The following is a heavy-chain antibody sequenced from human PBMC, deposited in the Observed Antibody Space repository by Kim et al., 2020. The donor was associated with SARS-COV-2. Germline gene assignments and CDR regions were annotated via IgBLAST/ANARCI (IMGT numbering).Heavy chain of an antibody. CDR3: ARLLWFGESWFEP. V-gene: IGHV4-4*02. D-gene: IGHD3-10*01. CDR2: IHHSGST. J-gene: IGHJ5*02. Sequence: SETLSLTCAVSGGSISSSNWWSWVRQPPGKGLEWIGEIHHSGSTNYNPSPKSRVTISVDKSKNQFSLKLSSVTAADTAVYYCARLLWFGESWFEPWGQGTLVTVSS. CDR1: GGSISSSNW.